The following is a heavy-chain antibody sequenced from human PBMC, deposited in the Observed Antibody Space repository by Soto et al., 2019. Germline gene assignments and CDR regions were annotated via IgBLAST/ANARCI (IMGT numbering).Heavy chain of an antibody. CDR2: IYYSGST. D-gene: IGHD4-17*01. CDR3: VSESTVTDAFDI. V-gene: IGHV4-59*01. J-gene: IGHJ3*02. CDR1: GGSISSYF. Sequence: QVQLQESGPGLVKPSETLSLTCTVSGGSISSYFWSWIRQPPGKGLEWIGYIYYSGSTNCNPSLKSRDTISVDATKNQFSLKLSFVIAADTAVYYCVSESTVTDAFDIWGQGTMVTVSA.